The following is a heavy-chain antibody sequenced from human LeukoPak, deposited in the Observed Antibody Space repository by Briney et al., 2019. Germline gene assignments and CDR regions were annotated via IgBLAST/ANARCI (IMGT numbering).Heavy chain of an antibody. CDR2: ISSSGSTI. D-gene: IGHD2-15*01. J-gene: IGHJ3*02. V-gene: IGHV3-48*03. CDR3: ARDPQDISRWANAFDI. Sequence: QPGGSLRLSCAASGFTFSSYEMNWVRQAPGKGLEWVSYISSSGSTIYYADSVKGRFTISRDNTKNSLYLQMDSLRAEDTAVYYCARDPQDISRWANAFDIWGQGTMVTVSS. CDR1: GFTFSSYE.